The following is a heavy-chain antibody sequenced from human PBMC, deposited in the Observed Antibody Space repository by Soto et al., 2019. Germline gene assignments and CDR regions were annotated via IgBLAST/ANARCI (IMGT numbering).Heavy chain of an antibody. CDR2: IIPILGIA. CDR3: ARSSVIGARPNEDY. V-gene: IGHV1-69*02. CDR1: GGTFSSYT. D-gene: IGHD6-6*01. J-gene: IGHJ4*02. Sequence: SVKVSCKASGGTFSSYTISWVRQAPGQRLEWMGRIIPILGIANYAQKFQGRVTITADKSTSTAYMELSSLRSEDTAVYYCARSSVIGARPNEDYWGQGPLVTVSS.